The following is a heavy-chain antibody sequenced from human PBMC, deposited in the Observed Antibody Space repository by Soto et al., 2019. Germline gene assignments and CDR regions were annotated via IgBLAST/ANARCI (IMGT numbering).Heavy chain of an antibody. D-gene: IGHD6-6*01. Sequence: QVQLVQSGSEGKEPGASMKISCQASGYTFTRYDITWVRQATGQGLEWMGWMNPQTGNTAYAEKFQGRGTMTRTTSINTAYMELSSLRSEATAAYYCARLSEDSSSSNYYYIYMDVWGKATTVTVSS. CDR2: MNPQTGNT. CDR1: GYTFTRYD. J-gene: IGHJ6*03. V-gene: IGHV1-8*01. CDR3: ARLSEDSSSSNYYYIYMDV.